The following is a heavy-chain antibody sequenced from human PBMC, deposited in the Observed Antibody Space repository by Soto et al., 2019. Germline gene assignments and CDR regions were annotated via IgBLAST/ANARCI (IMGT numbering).Heavy chain of an antibody. V-gene: IGHV4-39*01. CDR1: GGSISSSSYY. Sequence: SETLSLTCTVSGGSISSSSYYWVLIRQPPGKGLEWIGSIYYSGSTYYNPSLKSRVTISVDTSKNQFSLKLSSVTAADTAVYHCARHPTYYDILTGYSPYYFDYWGQGTLVTVSS. D-gene: IGHD3-9*01. CDR3: ARHPTYYDILTGYSPYYFDY. CDR2: IYYSGST. J-gene: IGHJ4*02.